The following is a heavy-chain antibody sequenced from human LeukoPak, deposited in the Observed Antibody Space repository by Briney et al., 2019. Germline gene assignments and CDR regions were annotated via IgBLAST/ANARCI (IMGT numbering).Heavy chain of an antibody. J-gene: IGHJ4*02. Sequence: GGSLRLSCAASGFPLSSYSINWVRQAPGKGLEGVSYISSSGSAIYYVDSVKGRFTVSRDNAKNSLFLQMNSPRAEDTAVYYCVRVKGSYFDYWGQGALVTVSS. CDR2: ISSSGSAI. V-gene: IGHV3-48*01. CDR3: VRVKGSYFDY. CDR1: GFPLSSYS. D-gene: IGHD2-15*01.